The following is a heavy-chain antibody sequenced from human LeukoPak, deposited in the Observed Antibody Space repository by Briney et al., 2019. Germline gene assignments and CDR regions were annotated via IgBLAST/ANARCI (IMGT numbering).Heavy chain of an antibody. Sequence: PSETLSLTCTVSGGSISSSSYYWGWIRQPPGKGLEWIGSIYYSGSTYYNPSLKSRVTISVDTSKNQFSLKLSSVTAADTAVYYCARAAYYYDSSGYYWGYFDYWGQGTLVTVSS. CDR3: ARAAYYYDSSGYYWGYFDY. CDR1: GGSISSSSYY. CDR2: IYYSGST. V-gene: IGHV4-39*01. J-gene: IGHJ4*02. D-gene: IGHD3-22*01.